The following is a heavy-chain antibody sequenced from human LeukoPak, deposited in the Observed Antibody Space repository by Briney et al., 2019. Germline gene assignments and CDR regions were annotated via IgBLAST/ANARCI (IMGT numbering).Heavy chain of an antibody. CDR2: IYYSGST. J-gene: IGHJ6*03. Sequence: PSETLSLTRAVYGGSFSGYYWSWIRQPPGKGLEWIGYIYYSGSTNYNPSLKSRVTISVDTSKNQFSLKLSSVTAADTAVYYCARLNYYYYMDVWGKGTTVTVSS. CDR1: GGSFSGYY. CDR3: ARLNYYYYMDV. V-gene: IGHV4-59*01.